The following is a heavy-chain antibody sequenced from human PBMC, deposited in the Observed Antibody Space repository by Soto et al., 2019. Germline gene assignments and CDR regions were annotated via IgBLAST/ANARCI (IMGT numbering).Heavy chain of an antibody. Sequence: EVQLVESGGGLVQPGGSLRLSCAASGFTLRRYWMSWVRQAPGKGLEWVANIKHDGSEKYYADSVKGRFTISRDNVKNSPYLQMNNLRAEDTAVYYCVRDDELFFDSWGQGSLVTVSS. J-gene: IGHJ4*02. D-gene: IGHD1-7*01. CDR1: GFTLRRYW. CDR3: VRDDELFFDS. V-gene: IGHV3-7*01. CDR2: IKHDGSEK.